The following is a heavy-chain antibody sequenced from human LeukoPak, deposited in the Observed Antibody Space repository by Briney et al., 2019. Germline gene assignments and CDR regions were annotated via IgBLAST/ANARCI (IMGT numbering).Heavy chain of an antibody. CDR3: ARDRGPGIKPAGTVGMDV. CDR2: ISRSTNSI. D-gene: IGHD6-13*01. V-gene: IGHV3-48*02. Sequence: AGSLRLSCAASGFTFRSYSMNWVRQAPGKGLEWISYISRSTNSISYADSVKGRFTISRDNAKNSLFLQVNNLRDEDTAVYYCARDRGPGIKPAGTVGMDVWGQGTTVTVSS. J-gene: IGHJ6*02. CDR1: GFTFRSYS.